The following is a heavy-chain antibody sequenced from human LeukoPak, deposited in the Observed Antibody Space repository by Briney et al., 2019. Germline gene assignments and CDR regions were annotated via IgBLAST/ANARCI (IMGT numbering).Heavy chain of an antibody. CDR3: ASTIFGLIAL. Sequence: PGGSLRLSCAASGFSFRSYEMNWVRQAPGKGLEWVSYISTSGSTIYYADSVRGRFTISRDNAKNSLYLQMNSLRVGDTAVYYCASTIFGLIALWGQGTLVTVSS. J-gene: IGHJ1*01. V-gene: IGHV3-48*03. D-gene: IGHD3-3*01. CDR2: ISTSGSTI. CDR1: GFSFRSYE.